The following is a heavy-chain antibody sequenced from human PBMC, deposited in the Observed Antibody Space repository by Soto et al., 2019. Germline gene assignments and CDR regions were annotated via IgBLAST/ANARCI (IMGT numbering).Heavy chain of an antibody. CDR1: GGSISTVDYW. V-gene: IGHV4-30-4*01. D-gene: IGHD7-27*01. CDR2: IYDGGRT. CDR3: ARGPSGDKVDS. Sequence: QVQLQESGPGLVKPSQTLSLTCTVSGGSISTVDYWWSWIRQSPDMGLEWIGHIYDGGRTYNNPSLESRVTMSVDTSKSQLSLTLSSVSAADTADYYCARGPSGDKVDSWGQGTLVTVSS. J-gene: IGHJ4*02.